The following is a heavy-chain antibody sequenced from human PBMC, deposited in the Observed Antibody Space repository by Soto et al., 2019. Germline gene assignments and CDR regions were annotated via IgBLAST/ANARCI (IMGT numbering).Heavy chain of an antibody. V-gene: IGHV3-74*01. CDR1: GFTFSSYW. Sequence: EVQLVESGGDLVQPGGSLRLSCAASGFTFSSYWMHWVRQAPGKGLVWVSRINYDGSSTNYADSVKGRFTISRDNAKNTLYLQMNRLRDEDTAVYYCATEEGAAAAPINWGQGTLVTVSS. CDR2: INYDGSST. CDR3: ATEEGAAAAPIN. D-gene: IGHD6-13*01. J-gene: IGHJ4*02.